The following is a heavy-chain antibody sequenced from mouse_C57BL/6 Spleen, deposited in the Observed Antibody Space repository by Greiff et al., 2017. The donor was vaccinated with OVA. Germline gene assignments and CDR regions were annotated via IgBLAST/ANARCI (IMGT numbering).Heavy chain of an antibody. J-gene: IGHJ2*01. CDR2: IYPGDGDT. CDR3: ARSVSGYFDY. Sequence: VKLQQSGPELVKPGASVKISCKASGYAFSSSWMNWVKQRPGKGLEWIGRIYPGDGDTNYNGKFKGKATLTADKSSSTAYMQLSSLTSEDSAVYFCARSVSGYFDYWGQGTTLTVSS. D-gene: IGHD3-2*02. V-gene: IGHV1-82*01. CDR1: GYAFSSSW.